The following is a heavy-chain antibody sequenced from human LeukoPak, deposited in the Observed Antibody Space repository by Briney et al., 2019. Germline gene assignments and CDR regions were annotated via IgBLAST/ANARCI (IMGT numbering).Heavy chain of an antibody. CDR3: AKEGGDIVVVPAAIVDY. CDR1: GFTFSSYG. D-gene: IGHD2-2*02. J-gene: IGHJ4*02. V-gene: IGHV3-30*02. Sequence: GGSLRLSCAASGFTFSSYGMHWVRQAPGKGLEWVAFIRYDGSNKYYADSVKGRFTISRDNSKNTLYLQMYSLRAEDTAVYYCAKEGGDIVVVPAAIVDYWGQGTLVTVSS. CDR2: IRYDGSNK.